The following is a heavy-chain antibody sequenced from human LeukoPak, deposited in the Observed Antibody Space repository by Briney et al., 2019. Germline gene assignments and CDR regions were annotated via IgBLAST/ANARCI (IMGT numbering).Heavy chain of an antibody. CDR3: ATFLARRYSSGWYYFDY. CDR2: ISGSGGST. V-gene: IGHV3-23*01. Sequence: GGSLRLSCAASGFTFSSYAMSWVRQAPGNGLEWVSAISGSGGSTYYADSVKGRFTISRDNSKNTLYLQMNSLRAEDTAVYYCATFLARRYSSGWYYFDYWGQGTLVTVSS. J-gene: IGHJ4*02. CDR1: GFTFSSYA. D-gene: IGHD6-19*01.